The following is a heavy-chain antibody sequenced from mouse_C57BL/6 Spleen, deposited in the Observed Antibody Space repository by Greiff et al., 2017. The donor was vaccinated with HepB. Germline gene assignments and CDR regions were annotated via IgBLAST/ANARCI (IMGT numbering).Heavy chain of an antibody. Sequence: QVQLQQPGAELVKPGASVKLSCKASGYTFTSYWMHWVKQRPGQGLEWIGMIHPNSGSTNYNEKFKSKATLTVDKSSSTAYMQLSSLTSEDSAVYYCARVPYIYYYGSSSSWYFDVWGTGTTVTVSS. J-gene: IGHJ1*03. CDR2: IHPNSGST. D-gene: IGHD1-1*01. V-gene: IGHV1-64*01. CDR3: ARVPYIYYYGSSSSWYFDV. CDR1: GYTFTSYW.